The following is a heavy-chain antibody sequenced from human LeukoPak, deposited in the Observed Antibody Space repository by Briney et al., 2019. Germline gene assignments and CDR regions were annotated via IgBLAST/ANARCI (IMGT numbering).Heavy chain of an antibody. CDR1: GFTFSSYS. D-gene: IGHD3-10*01. Sequence: GGSLRLSCAASGFTFSSYSMTWVRQAPGKGLEWVSYISSSSSTIYYADSVKGRFTISRDNAKNSLYLQMNSLRADDTAVYYCARDARGPPPRTYYYYYMDVWGKGTTVTVSS. J-gene: IGHJ6*03. V-gene: IGHV3-48*04. CDR3: ARDARGPPPRTYYYYYMDV. CDR2: ISSSSSTI.